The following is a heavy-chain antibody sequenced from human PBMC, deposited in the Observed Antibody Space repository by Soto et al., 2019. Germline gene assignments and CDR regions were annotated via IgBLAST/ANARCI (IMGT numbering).Heavy chain of an antibody. D-gene: IGHD1-26*01. CDR3: AKGSIEFSASVDI. Sequence: EMQLLESGGGLVQPGGSLRLSCAASGFSVSSYAMVWVRQAPGKGLEWVSVISARGGSSYFADSVKGRFTISRDNSKNVLSLELNSLRAEDTAIYFCAKGSIEFSASVDIWGQGTLVLVSS. V-gene: IGHV3-23*01. CDR1: GFSVSSYA. CDR2: ISARGGSS. J-gene: IGHJ4*02.